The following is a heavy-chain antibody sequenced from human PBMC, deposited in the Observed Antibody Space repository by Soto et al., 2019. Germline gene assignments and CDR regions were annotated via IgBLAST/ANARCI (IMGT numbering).Heavy chain of an antibody. V-gene: IGHV3-74*01. Sequence: GGSLRLSCAASGFTFSSYWMHWVRQAPGKGLVWVSRINSDGSSTSYADSVKGRFTISRDNAKNTLYLQMNSLRAEDTAVYYCAILGRLQLNGMEVWGQGTTVTV. CDR1: GFTFSSYW. CDR2: INSDGSST. D-gene: IGHD1-1*01. CDR3: AILGRLQLNGMEV. J-gene: IGHJ6*02.